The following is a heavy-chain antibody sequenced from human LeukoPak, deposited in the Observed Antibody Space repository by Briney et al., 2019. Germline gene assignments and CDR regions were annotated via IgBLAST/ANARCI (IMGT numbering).Heavy chain of an antibody. CDR2: ISGSGGST. Sequence: GGSLRLSCAASGFTFSSYGMSWVRQAPGKGLEWVSAISGSGGSTYYADSVKGRFTISRDNSKNTLYLQMNGLRAEDTAVYYCAKTGYYGSADYYYYYMDVWGKGTTVTISS. V-gene: IGHV3-23*01. CDR1: GFTFSSYG. D-gene: IGHD3-10*01. CDR3: AKTGYYGSADYYYYYMDV. J-gene: IGHJ6*03.